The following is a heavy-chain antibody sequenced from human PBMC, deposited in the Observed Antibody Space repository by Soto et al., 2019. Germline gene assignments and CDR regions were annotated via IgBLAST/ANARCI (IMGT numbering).Heavy chain of an antibody. D-gene: IGHD6-6*01. CDR2: ISSSSSYI. CDR3: QTVKTRGSSPGMDV. V-gene: IGHV3-21*01. J-gene: IGHJ6*02. CDR1: GFTFSSYS. Sequence: GGSLRLSCAASGFTFSSYSMNWVRQAPGKGLEWVSSISSSSSYIYYADSVKGRFTISRDNAKNSLYLQMDSLRAEDTAVYYCQTVKTRGSSPGMDVWGQGTTVTVSS.